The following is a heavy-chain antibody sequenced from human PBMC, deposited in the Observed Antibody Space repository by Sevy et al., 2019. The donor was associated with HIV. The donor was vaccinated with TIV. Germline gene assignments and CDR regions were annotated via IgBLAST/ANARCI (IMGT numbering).Heavy chain of an antibody. CDR3: VRVSVIFPRIFDS. V-gene: IGHV4-59*02. D-gene: IGHD2-21*01. J-gene: IGHJ4*02. CDR2: IYYTGNT. CDR1: GDSVSSYF. Sequence: SETLSLTCTVSGDSVSSYFWTWIRQPPGKGLEWIGNIYYTGNTNYNPSLKSRVTMSLDTSMKRFSLRLSSVTAADTSVYYCVRVSVIFPRIFDSWGQGTLVTVSS.